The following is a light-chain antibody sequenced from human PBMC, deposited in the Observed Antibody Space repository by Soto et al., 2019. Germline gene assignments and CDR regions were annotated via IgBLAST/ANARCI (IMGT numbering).Light chain of an antibody. Sequence: EIVLTQSPGTLSLSPGERVTLSCRASQSVTSSNLAWYQQNPGQAPRLLIYVASSRATGIPDRFSGSGSGTDFTLPISRLEPEDFAVYYCQQYGSSPPTFGQGTKLEIK. CDR3: QQYGSSPPT. CDR2: VAS. V-gene: IGKV3-20*01. CDR1: QSVTSSN. J-gene: IGKJ2*01.